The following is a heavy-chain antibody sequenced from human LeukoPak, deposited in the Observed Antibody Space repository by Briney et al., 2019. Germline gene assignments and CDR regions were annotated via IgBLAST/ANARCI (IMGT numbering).Heavy chain of an antibody. CDR1: GFTFSSYA. V-gene: IGHV3-30-3*01. D-gene: IGHD2-2*01. CDR3: ARDFGASDIVVVPAAIDY. Sequence: GGSLRLSCAASGFTFSSYAMHWVRQAPGKGLEWVAVISYDGSNKYYADSVEGRFTISRDNSKNTLYLQMNSLRAEDTAVYYCARDFGASDIVVVPAAIDYWGQGTLVTVSS. J-gene: IGHJ4*02. CDR2: ISYDGSNK.